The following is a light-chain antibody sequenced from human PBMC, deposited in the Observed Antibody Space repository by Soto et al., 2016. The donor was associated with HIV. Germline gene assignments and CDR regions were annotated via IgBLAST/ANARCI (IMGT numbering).Light chain of an antibody. CDR1: LGISSA. CDR3: QQYKSYPLT. CDR2: DAS. J-gene: IGKJ4*01. Sequence: IQMTQSPSSLSASVGDRVTITCRASLGISSALAWYQQKPGKAPRLLIYDASTLKSGVPSWFSGGGSGTDFTLTISSLQPEDFATYYCQQYKSYPLTFGGGTKVEIK. V-gene: IGKV1-13*02.